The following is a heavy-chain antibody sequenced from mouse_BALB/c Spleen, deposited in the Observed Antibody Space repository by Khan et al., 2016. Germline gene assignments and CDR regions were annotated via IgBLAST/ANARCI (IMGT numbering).Heavy chain of an antibody. V-gene: IGHV1-63*02. D-gene: IGHD1-1*01. CDR1: GYTFTNYW. CDR2: IYPGGGYT. CDR3: ARFYYGSSYWYFDV. Sequence: VQLQESGAELVRPGTSVKISCKASGYTFTNYWLGWVKQRPGHGLEWIGDIYPGGGYTNYNEKFKGKATLTADTYSSTAYMQLSSLTSEDSAVYFCARFYYGSSYWYFDVWGAGTTVTVSS. J-gene: IGHJ1*01.